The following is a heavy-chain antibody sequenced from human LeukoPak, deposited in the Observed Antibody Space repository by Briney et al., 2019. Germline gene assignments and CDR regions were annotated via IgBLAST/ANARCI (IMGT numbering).Heavy chain of an antibody. Sequence: SETLSLTCTVSGGSISSYYWSWIRQPPGKGLEWIGYIYYSGSTNYNPSLKSRVTISVDTSKNQFSLKLSSVTAADTAVYYCARSIKIFGVVTQTRFFDYWGQGTLVTVSS. V-gene: IGHV4-59*01. CDR1: GGSISSYY. D-gene: IGHD3-3*01. CDR3: ARSIKIFGVVTQTRFFDY. CDR2: IYYSGST. J-gene: IGHJ4*02.